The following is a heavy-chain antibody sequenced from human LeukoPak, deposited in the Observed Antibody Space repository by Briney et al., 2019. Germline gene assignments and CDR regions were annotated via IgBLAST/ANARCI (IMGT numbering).Heavy chain of an antibody. CDR2: IYITGST. Sequence: SETLSLTCTVSGGSINSGDYHWSWIRLPAGKGLEWIGRIYITGSTNYNPSLKSRVTMSVDTSKNQFSLRLNSMTAAGTAVYYCARGSPVEAFDIWGQGTMVTVSS. CDR3: ARGSPVEAFDI. CDR1: GGSINSGDYH. D-gene: IGHD5-24*01. J-gene: IGHJ3*02. V-gene: IGHV4-61*02.